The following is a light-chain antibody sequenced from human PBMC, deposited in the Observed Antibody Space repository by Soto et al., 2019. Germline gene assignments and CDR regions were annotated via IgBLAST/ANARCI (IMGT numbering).Light chain of an antibody. V-gene: IGLV2-14*01. CDR1: SSDVGGYNY. Sequence: QSVLTQPASVSGSPGQSITISCTGTSSDVGGYNYVSWYQQHPGKAPKLMIYGVSNRPSGVSNRFSGSKSGNTASLTISGLQAEDEGDYYCSSYTTSSTLNVVFGGGTKLTVL. J-gene: IGLJ2*01. CDR3: SSYTTSSTLNVV. CDR2: GVS.